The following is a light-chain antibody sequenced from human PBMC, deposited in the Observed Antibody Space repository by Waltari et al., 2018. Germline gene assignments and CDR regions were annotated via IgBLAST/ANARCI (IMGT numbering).Light chain of an antibody. Sequence: SYVLTQPPSVSVAPGKTASITCGGNNIESKSVHWYQQTPGQAPILVISYASDRPSGIPERFSGSNSGNTATLTISRVEAGDEADYYCQVWDANTDPGVFGTGTEVTVL. CDR2: YAS. V-gene: IGLV3-21*04. J-gene: IGLJ1*01. CDR1: NIESKS. CDR3: QVWDANTDPGV.